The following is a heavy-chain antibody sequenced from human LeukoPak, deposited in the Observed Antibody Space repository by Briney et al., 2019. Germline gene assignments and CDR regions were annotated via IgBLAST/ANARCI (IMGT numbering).Heavy chain of an antibody. CDR3: ARFPMIVVVPPEVDY. CDR1: GFTFSDYY. CDR2: ISSSSSYT. V-gene: IGHV3-11*03. J-gene: IGHJ4*02. D-gene: IGHD3-22*01. Sequence: KSGGSLRLSWAASGFTFSDYYMSWLRQAPGKGLEWVSYISSSSSYTNYADSVKGRFTISRDNAKNSLYLQMNSLRAEDTAVYYCARFPMIVVVPPEVDYWGQGTLVTVSS.